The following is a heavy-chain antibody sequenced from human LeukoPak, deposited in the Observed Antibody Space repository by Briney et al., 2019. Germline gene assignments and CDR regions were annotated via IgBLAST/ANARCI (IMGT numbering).Heavy chain of an antibody. J-gene: IGHJ4*02. D-gene: IGHD3-10*01. CDR1: GFIFNNSG. CDR3: AKARAPSLAAGVDY. CDR2: ISGSGGST. V-gene: IGHV3-23*01. Sequence: PGGSLRLSCAASGFIFNNSGMGWVRQAPGKGLEWVSAISGSGGSTYYADSVKGRFTISRDNSKNTLYLQMNSLRAEDTAVYYCAKARAPSLAAGVDYWGQGTLVTVSS.